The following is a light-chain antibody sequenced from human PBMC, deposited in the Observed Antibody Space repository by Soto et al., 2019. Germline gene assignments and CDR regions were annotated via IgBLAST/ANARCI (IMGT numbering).Light chain of an antibody. J-gene: IGKJ1*01. CDR1: QSVSSY. Sequence: IVLTQSPGTLSLSPGERATLSCRASQSVSSYLAWYQQKPGQAPRLLIYDASTRATGISARFSGSGSGTDFTLTISSLEPEDFAVHYCQQRSNWPVTFGQGTKVEVK. CDR3: QQRSNWPVT. CDR2: DAS. V-gene: IGKV3-11*01.